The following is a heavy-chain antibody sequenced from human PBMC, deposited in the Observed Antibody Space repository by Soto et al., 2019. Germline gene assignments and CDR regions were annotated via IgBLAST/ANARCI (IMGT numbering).Heavy chain of an antibody. J-gene: IGHJ5*02. CDR2: ITGNSGGT. Sequence: GGSLRLSCAASGFAFDNYAMTWVRQAPGKGLEWVSSITGNSGGTYYTDAVKGRVTISRDNSKNTLYLQMNSLRVEDTAIYYCAKYHTPPRFLEWSSWFGPWGHGTLVTVFS. D-gene: IGHD3-3*01. V-gene: IGHV3-23*01. CDR3: AKYHTPPRFLEWSSWFGP. CDR1: GFAFDNYA.